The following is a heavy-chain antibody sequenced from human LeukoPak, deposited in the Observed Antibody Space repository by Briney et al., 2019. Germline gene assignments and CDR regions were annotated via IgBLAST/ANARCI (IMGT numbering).Heavy chain of an antibody. CDR1: GGSISSYY. D-gene: IGHD3-3*02. CDR3: ARDPGATAFFDY. V-gene: IGHV4-59*01. J-gene: IGHJ4*02. CDR2: IYYSGST. Sequence: PSETLSLTCTVSGGSISSYYWSWIRQPPGKGLEWIGYIYYSGSTNYNPSLKSRVTISVDTSKNQFSLKLSSVTAADTAVYYCARDPGATAFFDYWGQGTLVTVSS.